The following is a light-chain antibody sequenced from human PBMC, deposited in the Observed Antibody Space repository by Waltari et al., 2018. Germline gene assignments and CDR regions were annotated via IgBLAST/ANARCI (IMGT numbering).Light chain of an antibody. V-gene: IGLV2-8*01. Sequence: QSALTQPPSASGSPGQSVTISCTGTSSAVGGYHYVSWYQQHPGKAPKVMIYEVTKRPSGVPDRFSGSKSGNTASLTVSGLQAEDEADYYCSSYAGSNNLLFGGGTKLTVL. CDR3: SSYAGSNNLL. J-gene: IGLJ2*01. CDR1: SSAVGGYHY. CDR2: EVT.